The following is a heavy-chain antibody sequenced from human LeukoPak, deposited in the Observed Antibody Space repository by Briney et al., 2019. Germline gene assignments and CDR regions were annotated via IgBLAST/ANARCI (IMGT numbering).Heavy chain of an antibody. CDR3: ATTGYSSTWTMNY. D-gene: IGHD6-13*01. Sequence: GGSLRLSCAASGFTFNSYGMHWVRQAPGKGLEWVAVIWSDGSNKYYADSVKDRFTISRDNSKNTLSLQMNSLRAEDTAVYYCATTGYSSTWTMNYWGQGALVTVSS. CDR1: GFTFNSYG. J-gene: IGHJ4*02. V-gene: IGHV3-33*01. CDR2: IWSDGSNK.